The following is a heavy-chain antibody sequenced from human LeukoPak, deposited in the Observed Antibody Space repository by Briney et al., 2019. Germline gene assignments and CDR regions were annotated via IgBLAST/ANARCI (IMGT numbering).Heavy chain of an antibody. Sequence: ASETLSLTCAVYGGSFSGYYWSWIRQPPGKGLEWIGEINHSGSTNHNPSLKSRVTISVDTSKNQFSLKLSSVTAADTAVYYCARGSRDYGGSNVSPVDYWGQGTLVTVSS. CDR3: ARGSRDYGGSNVSPVDY. V-gene: IGHV4-34*01. CDR1: GGSFSGYY. J-gene: IGHJ4*02. D-gene: IGHD4-23*01. CDR2: INHSGST.